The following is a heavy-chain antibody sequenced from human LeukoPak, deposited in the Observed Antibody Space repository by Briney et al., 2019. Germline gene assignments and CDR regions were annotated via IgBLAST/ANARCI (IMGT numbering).Heavy chain of an antibody. D-gene: IGHD2-21*02. V-gene: IGHV3-23*01. CDR3: AKGGHDFNPFYW. CDR2: IKGGGGDP. CDR1: GSIFSTYA. J-gene: IGHJ4*02. Sequence: GGSLRLPCAASGSIFSTYAMGWVRQAPGKGLEWVSSIKGGGGDPFYADSVKGRFTISRDNSKNTLFLQLNSLRAEDSAVYYCAKGGHDFNPFYWWGQGTLVTVSS.